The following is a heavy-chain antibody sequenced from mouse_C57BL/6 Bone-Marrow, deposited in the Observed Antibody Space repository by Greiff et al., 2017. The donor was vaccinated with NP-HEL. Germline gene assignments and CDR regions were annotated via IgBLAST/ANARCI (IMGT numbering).Heavy chain of an antibody. D-gene: IGHD1-1*01. CDR2: INPSNGGT. J-gene: IGHJ1*03. Sequence: VQLQQPGTELVKPGASVKLSCKASGYTFTSYWMHWVKQRPGQGLEWIGNINPSNGGTNYNEKFKSKATLTVDKSSSTAYMQLSSLTSEDSAVYYCAKGINYYGSSHWYFDVWGTGTTVTVSS. CDR3: AKGINYYGSSHWYFDV. V-gene: IGHV1-53*01. CDR1: GYTFTSYW.